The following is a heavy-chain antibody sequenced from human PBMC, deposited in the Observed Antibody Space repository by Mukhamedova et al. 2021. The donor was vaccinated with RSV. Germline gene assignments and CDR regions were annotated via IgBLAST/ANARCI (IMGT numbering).Heavy chain of an antibody. D-gene: IGHD6-19*01. J-gene: IGHJ4*02. CDR2: YMGST. Sequence: YMGSTNYNPSLKSRVTISVDTSKNQFSLKLSSVTAADTAVYYCARDSSGWGFDYWGQATLVTVSS. V-gene: IGHV4-59*01. CDR3: ARDSSGWGFDY.